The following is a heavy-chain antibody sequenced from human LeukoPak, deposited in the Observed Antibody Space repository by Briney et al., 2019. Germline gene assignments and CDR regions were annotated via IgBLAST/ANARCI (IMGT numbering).Heavy chain of an antibody. Sequence: GGSLRLSCAASGFTFSSYSMNWVRQAPGKGLEWVSAISGSGGSTYYADSVKGRFTISRDNSKNTLYLQMNSLRAEDTAVYYCAKVAVRSKDIVVVPAAPFDYWGQGTLVTVSS. CDR3: AKVAVRSKDIVVVPAAPFDY. D-gene: IGHD2-2*01. V-gene: IGHV3-23*01. CDR2: ISGSGGST. CDR1: GFTFSSYS. J-gene: IGHJ4*02.